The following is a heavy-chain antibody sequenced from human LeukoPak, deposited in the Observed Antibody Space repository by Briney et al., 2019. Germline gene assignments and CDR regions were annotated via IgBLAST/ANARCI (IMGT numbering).Heavy chain of an antibody. Sequence: LPGGSLRLSCAASGFTFDDYAMHWVRHAPGKGLEWVSGISWNSGSIGYADSVKGRFTISRDNSKNTLYLQMNSLRAEDTAVYYCAKDLTTMIVVAFDYWGQGTLVTVSS. CDR1: GFTFDDYA. D-gene: IGHD3-22*01. J-gene: IGHJ4*02. CDR3: AKDLTTMIVVAFDY. CDR2: ISWNSGSI. V-gene: IGHV3-9*01.